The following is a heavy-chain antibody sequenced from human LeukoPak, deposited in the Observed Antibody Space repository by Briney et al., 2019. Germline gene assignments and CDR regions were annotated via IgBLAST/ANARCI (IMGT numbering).Heavy chain of an antibody. D-gene: IGHD1-26*01. CDR2: IIPIFGTA. V-gene: IGHV1-69*05. CDR1: GGTFSSYA. J-gene: IGHJ4*02. CDR3: ASGPYSGSYYYFDY. Sequence: SVKVSCKASGGTFSSYAISWVRQAPGQGLEWMGGIIPIFGTANYAQKFQGRVTITTDESTSTAYLELSSLRSEDTAVYYCASGPYSGSYYYFDYWGQGTLVTVSS.